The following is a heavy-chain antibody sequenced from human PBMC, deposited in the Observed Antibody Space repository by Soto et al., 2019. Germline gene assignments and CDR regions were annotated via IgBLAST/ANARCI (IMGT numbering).Heavy chain of an antibody. CDR1: EYTFTAYA. D-gene: IGHD5-18*01. CDR3: ARESGGYTFGPNFDY. J-gene: IGHJ4*02. V-gene: IGHV1-3*01. Sequence: ASVKVSCKASEYTFTAYAVHWVRQAPGQRLEWMGRIDAGNGNTKYSQKFQGRVVITRDTSASTVYMEMSSLRPEDTAVFYCARESGGYTFGPNFDYWGQGTRVTVSS. CDR2: IDAGNGNT.